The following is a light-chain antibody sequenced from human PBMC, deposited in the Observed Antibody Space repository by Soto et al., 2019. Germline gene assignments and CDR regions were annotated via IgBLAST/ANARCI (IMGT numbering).Light chain of an antibody. CDR2: DVN. CDR3: SSYSSGSTPCVV. Sequence: SALTQPASVSGSPGQSITISCTGASSDIDAYNYVSWYQQHPGKAPKLMIYDVNSRPSGVSIRFSGSKSGNTASLTISGLQAEDEADYYCSSYSSGSTPCVVFGGGTKLTVL. J-gene: IGLJ2*01. V-gene: IGLV2-14*03. CDR1: SSDIDAYNY.